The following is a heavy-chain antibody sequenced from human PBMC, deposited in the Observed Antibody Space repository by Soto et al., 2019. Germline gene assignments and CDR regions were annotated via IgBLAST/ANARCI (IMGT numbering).Heavy chain of an antibody. V-gene: IGHV3-48*03. J-gene: IGHJ3*02. CDR2: ISSSGGTI. Sequence: AGGSLRLSCAASGFTFSSYEMNWVRQAPGQGLEWVSYISSSGGTIYYADSVKGRFTISRDNAKNSLYLQMNSLRAEDTAVYYCARPPGIVGTASLHPFDIWGQGTMVTVSS. CDR3: ARPPGIVGTASLHPFDI. D-gene: IGHD1-26*01. CDR1: GFTFSSYE.